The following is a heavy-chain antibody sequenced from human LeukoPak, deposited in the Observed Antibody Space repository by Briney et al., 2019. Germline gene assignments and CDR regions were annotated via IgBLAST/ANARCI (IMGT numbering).Heavy chain of an antibody. J-gene: IGHJ4*02. D-gene: IGHD3-22*01. CDR3: ARANRYYDSSGLLDY. CDR1: GYTFTSYY. Sequence: GASVKVSCKASGYTFTSYYMHWVRQAPGRGLEWMGIINPSGGSTSYAQKFQGRVTMTRDTSTSTVYMELSSLRSEDTAVYYCARANRYYDSSGLLDYWGQGPLVTVSS. V-gene: IGHV1-46*01. CDR2: INPSGGST.